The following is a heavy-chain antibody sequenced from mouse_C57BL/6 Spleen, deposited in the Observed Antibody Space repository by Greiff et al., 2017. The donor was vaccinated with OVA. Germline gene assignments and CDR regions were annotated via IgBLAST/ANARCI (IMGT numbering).Heavy chain of an antibody. V-gene: IGHV5-15*01. CDR1: GFTFSDYG. CDR2: ISNLAYSI. CDR3: GGNGYYGSSYAMDY. J-gene: IGHJ4*01. Sequence: DVHLVESGGGLVQPGGSLKLSCAASGFTFSDYGMAWVRQAPRKGPEWVAFISNLAYSIYYADTVTGRFTISRENAKNTLYLEMSSLRSEDTAMYYCGGNGYYGSSYAMDYWGQGTSVTVSA. D-gene: IGHD1-1*01.